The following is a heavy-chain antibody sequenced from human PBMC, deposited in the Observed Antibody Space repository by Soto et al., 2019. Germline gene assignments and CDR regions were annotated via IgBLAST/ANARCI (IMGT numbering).Heavy chain of an antibody. J-gene: IGHJ4*02. CDR2: IRSKPYNYAT. D-gene: IGHD3-22*01. CDR1: GFTFSGSA. CDR3: TRRGDYYDSSVDY. V-gene: IGHV3-73*01. Sequence: GRSLRLSCAASGFTFSGSAMHWVRQASGKGLERVGHIRSKPYNYATAYAASVKGRFIISRDESKNTAYLQMNSLKTEDTAVYYCTRRGDYYDSSVDYWGQGTLVTVSS.